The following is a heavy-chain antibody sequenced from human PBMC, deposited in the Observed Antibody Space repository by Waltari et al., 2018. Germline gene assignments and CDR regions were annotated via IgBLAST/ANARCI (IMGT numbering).Heavy chain of an antibody. V-gene: IGHV1-69-2*01. CDR2: VDPEDGQT. CDR1: GDTLSNSY. J-gene: IGHJ3*02. CDR3: ATALGDSISASRPFEI. Sequence: EVRLLQSGAEVKKPGTTLNISCLLSGDTLSNSYIHWIQPAPEKGLQWMGLVDPEDGQTIDAKALQGRISMSADSSTETVYMELTSLTSDDSAVYYCATALGDSISASRPFEIWGQGTVITVSS. D-gene: IGHD3-3*02.